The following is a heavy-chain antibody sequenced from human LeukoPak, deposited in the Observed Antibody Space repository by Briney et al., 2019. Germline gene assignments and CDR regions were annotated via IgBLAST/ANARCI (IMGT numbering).Heavy chain of an antibody. CDR1: GGSISSYY. Sequence: PSETLSLTCTVSGGSISSYYWSWIRQPPGKGLEWIGYIYYSGSTNYNPSLKSRVTISVDTSKNQFSLKLSSVTAADTAVYYCARAGGHSGFDVYYFDYWGQGTLVTVSS. CDR2: IYYSGST. D-gene: IGHD5-12*01. CDR3: ARAGGHSGFDVYYFDY. V-gene: IGHV4-59*01. J-gene: IGHJ4*02.